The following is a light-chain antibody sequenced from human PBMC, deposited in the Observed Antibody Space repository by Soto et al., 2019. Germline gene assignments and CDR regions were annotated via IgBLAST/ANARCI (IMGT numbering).Light chain of an antibody. CDR2: KAS. J-gene: IGKJ1*01. Sequence: DIQMTQSPSTLSGSVGDRVTITCRASQTISSWLAWYQHKPVKAPKLIIYKASNLKSGVPSRFSGSGSGTEFTLTISSLQPDDFATYYCQHYNSYSEAFGQGTKVDIK. CDR1: QTISSW. CDR3: QHYNSYSEA. V-gene: IGKV1-5*03.